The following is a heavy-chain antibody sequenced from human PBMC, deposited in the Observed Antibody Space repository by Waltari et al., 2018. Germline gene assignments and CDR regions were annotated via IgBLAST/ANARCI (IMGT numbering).Heavy chain of an antibody. CDR1: GGSTSSYY. Sequence: QVQLQESGPGLVKPSETLSLTCTVSGGSTSSYYWSWIRQPAGKGLEWLGRIYTSGRTNSNPSLQSRVTMSVDTSQSPFSLKRSSLTAADTAVYCCASLAVAGTPAGYYYGMDVWGQGTTVTVSS. CDR2: IYTSGRT. D-gene: IGHD6-19*01. V-gene: IGHV4-4*07. J-gene: IGHJ6*02. CDR3: ASLAVAGTPAGYYYGMDV.